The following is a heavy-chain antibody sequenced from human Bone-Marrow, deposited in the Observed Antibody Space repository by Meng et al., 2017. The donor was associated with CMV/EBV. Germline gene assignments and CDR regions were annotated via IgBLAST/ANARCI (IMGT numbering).Heavy chain of an antibody. V-gene: IGHV4-39*07. CDR2: IYHSGST. CDR1: GGSISSRSFY. Sequence: SETLSLTCTVSGGSISSRSFYWGWIRQPPGKGLEWIGSIYHSGSTYYNPSLKSRVTISVDTSKNQFSLKLSSVTAADTAVYYCARDISDFWSGYIYYYGMDVWGQGTTVTVSS. D-gene: IGHD3-3*01. J-gene: IGHJ6*02. CDR3: ARDISDFWSGYIYYYGMDV.